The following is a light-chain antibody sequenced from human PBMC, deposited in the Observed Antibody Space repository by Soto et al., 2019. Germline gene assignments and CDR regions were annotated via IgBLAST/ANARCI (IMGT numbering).Light chain of an antibody. Sequence: DSVRTQSPFSLPVTPGEPASISCRSNQSLLHSNGHNYLDWYLQKPGQSPQLLIYLGSNRASGVPDRISGSGSGTDFTLKISRVEAVDVGIYYCMQTLYTPQFGGGTKVDIK. CDR3: MQTLYTPQ. V-gene: IGKV2-28*01. CDR2: LGS. J-gene: IGKJ4*02. CDR1: QSLLHSNGHNY.